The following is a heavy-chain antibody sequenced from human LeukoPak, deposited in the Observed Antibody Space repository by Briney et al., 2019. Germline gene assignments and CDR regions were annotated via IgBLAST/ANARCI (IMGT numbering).Heavy chain of an antibody. V-gene: IGHV3-30*02. CDR2: IRYDGSNK. CDR3: AKDSGTRAKFGESFLFDY. CDR1: GFTFSSYG. J-gene: IGHJ4*02. Sequence: GGSLRLSCAASGFTFSSYGMHWVRQAPGKGLEWVTFIRYDGSNKYYADSVKGRFTISRDNSKNTLYLQMNSLRAEDTAVYYCAKDSGTRAKFGESFLFDYWGQGTLVTVSS. D-gene: IGHD3-10*01.